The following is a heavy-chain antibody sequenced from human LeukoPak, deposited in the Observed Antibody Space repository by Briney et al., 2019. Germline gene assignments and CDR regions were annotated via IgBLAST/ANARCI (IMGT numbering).Heavy chain of an antibody. CDR3: VRYLSGWYYFDY. CDR1: GFTFSTYG. J-gene: IGHJ4*02. D-gene: IGHD6-19*01. Sequence: GGSLRLSCAASGFTFSTYGMRWVRQAPGKGLEWVSTIPASGGNTYYADSVKGRFTISRDNSKNTLYLQMNSLAAEDTAIYYCVRYLSGWYYFDYWGQGTLVTVSS. CDR2: IPASGGNT. V-gene: IGHV3-23*01.